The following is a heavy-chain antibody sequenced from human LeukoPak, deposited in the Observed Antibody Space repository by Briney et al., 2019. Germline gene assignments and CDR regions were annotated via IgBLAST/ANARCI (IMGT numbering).Heavy chain of an antibody. CDR3: GLSTTTVTTRTIDH. CDR2: INHRGNS. CDR1: GGSFSGYY. V-gene: IGHV4-34*01. J-gene: IGHJ5*02. Sequence: SETLSLTCAVYGGSFSGYYWTWIRQPPGKGLEWLGEINHRGNSKYKPSLESRVTMSVDTSKSQFSLKLDSVTAADTAVYYCGLSTTTVTTRTIDHWGQGTLVTVSS. D-gene: IGHD4-17*01.